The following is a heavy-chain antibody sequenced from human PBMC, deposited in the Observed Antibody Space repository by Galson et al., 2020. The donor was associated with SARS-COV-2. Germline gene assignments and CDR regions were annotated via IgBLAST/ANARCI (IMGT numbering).Heavy chain of an antibody. CDR2: IYYSGST. D-gene: IGHD1-7*01. J-gene: IGHJ4*02. CDR1: GGSISSYY. Sequence: SQTLSLTCTVSGGSISSYYWSWIRQPPGKGLEWIGYIYYSGSTNYNPSLKSRVTISVDTSKNQFSLKLSSVTAADTAVYYCARHRPTTGTTDSWGQGTLVTVSS. V-gene: IGHV4-59*08. CDR3: ARHRPTTGTTDS.